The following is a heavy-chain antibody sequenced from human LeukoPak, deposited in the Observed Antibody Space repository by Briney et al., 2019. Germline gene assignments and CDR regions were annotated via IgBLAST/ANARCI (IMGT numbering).Heavy chain of an antibody. V-gene: IGHV3-48*01. J-gene: IGHJ5*02. CDR1: GFTFSSYT. D-gene: IGHD6-13*01. Sequence: GGSLRLSCAASGFTFSSYTMNWVRQAPGKGLEWVSYISSTSSTIYYAASVKGRFIISRVNAKNSLYLQMNSLRAEDTAVYYCARDRSVRSSIVVAGGFDPWGQGTLVTVSS. CDR3: ARDRSVRSSIVVAGGFDP. CDR2: ISSTSSTI.